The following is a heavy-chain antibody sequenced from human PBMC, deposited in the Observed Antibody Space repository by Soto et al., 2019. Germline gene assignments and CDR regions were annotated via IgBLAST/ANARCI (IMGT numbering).Heavy chain of an antibody. J-gene: IGHJ4*02. Sequence: EVQLLESGGGLVQPGGSLRLSCAASGFTFSSYAMSWFRQAPGKGLEWISAVSGSGGSTYYADSVKGRFTISIDNSKATLYLQMNNLRAEDTAVYYFANPPDYNWNDYWGQGTLVTVSS. CDR2: VSGSGGST. D-gene: IGHD1-20*01. CDR1: GFTFSSYA. CDR3: ANPPDYNWNDY. V-gene: IGHV3-23*01.